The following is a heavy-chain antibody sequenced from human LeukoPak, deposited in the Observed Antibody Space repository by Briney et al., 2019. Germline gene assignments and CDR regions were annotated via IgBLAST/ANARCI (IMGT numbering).Heavy chain of an antibody. CDR2: INPNSGGT. Sequence: ASVKVSCKASGYTFTGYYMHRVRQAPGQGLEWMGWINPNSGGTNYAQKFQGRVTMTRDTSITTAYMELSRLRSDDTAVYYCARASWFGELSDAFDIWGQGTMVTVSS. CDR1: GYTFTGYY. D-gene: IGHD3-10*01. V-gene: IGHV1-2*02. CDR3: ARASWFGELSDAFDI. J-gene: IGHJ3*02.